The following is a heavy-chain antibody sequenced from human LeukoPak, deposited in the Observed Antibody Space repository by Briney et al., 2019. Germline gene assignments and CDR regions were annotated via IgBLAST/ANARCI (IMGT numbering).Heavy chain of an antibody. V-gene: IGHV3-74*01. Sequence: GGSLRLSCAASGFTFSSYWMHWVRQAPGKGLVWVSRINSDGSSTSYAVSVKGRFTISRDNAKNTLYLQMNSLRAEDTAVYYCARGGIVGATRAFDIWGQGTMVTVSS. CDR3: ARGGIVGATRAFDI. CDR1: GFTFSSYW. J-gene: IGHJ3*02. CDR2: INSDGSST. D-gene: IGHD1-26*01.